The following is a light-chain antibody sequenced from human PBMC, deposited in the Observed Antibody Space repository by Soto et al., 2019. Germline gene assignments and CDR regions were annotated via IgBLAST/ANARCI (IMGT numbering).Light chain of an antibody. CDR3: SSYASGSTWV. CDR2: DVS. Sequence: QSVLTQPASVSGSPGQSITISCTGTSSDIGGYNFVSWYQQHPGKAPKLILYDVSNRPSGVSNRFSGSKSGNTAPLTISGLQAEDDADYYCSSYASGSTWVFGGGTQLTVL. V-gene: IGLV2-14*03. CDR1: SSDIGGYNF. J-gene: IGLJ3*02.